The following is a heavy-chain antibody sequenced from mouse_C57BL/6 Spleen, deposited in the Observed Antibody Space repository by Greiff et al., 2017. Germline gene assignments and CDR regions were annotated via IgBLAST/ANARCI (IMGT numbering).Heavy chain of an antibody. V-gene: IGHV5-4*03. Sequence: EVKLMEPGGGLVKPGRSLKISCAASGFTFSSYAMSWVRQTPEKRLEWVGTISDGGSYTYYPDNVKGRLTISRDNAKNNLYLQMSHLKSEDTAMYYCASYGYYEWFANWGQGTLVTVSA. CDR3: ASYGYYEWFAN. CDR1: GFTFSSYA. CDR2: ISDGGSYT. D-gene: IGHD2-3*01. J-gene: IGHJ3*01.